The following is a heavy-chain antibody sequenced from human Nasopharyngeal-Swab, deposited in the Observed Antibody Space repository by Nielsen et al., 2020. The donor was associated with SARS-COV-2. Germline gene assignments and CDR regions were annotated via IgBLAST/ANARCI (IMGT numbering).Heavy chain of an antibody. V-gene: IGHV3-13*01. Sequence: GESLKISCAASGFTFSSYDMHWVRQATGKGLEWVSAIGTAGDTYYPGSVKGRFTISRENAKNSLYLQMNSLRAGDTAVYYCAREGYGSPLDVWGQGTTVTASS. D-gene: IGHD3-10*01. CDR2: IGTAGDT. CDR3: AREGYGSPLDV. J-gene: IGHJ6*02. CDR1: GFTFSSYD.